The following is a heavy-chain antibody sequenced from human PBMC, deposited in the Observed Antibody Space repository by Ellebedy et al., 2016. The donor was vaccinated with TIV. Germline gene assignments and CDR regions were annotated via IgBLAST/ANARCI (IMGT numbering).Heavy chain of an antibody. CDR3: AKGGMVGATTYFQH. V-gene: IGHV3-23*01. J-gene: IGHJ1*01. CDR1: GFTFSSYA. Sequence: GGSLRLXXAASGFTFSSYAMSWVRQAPGKGLEWVSAISGSGGSTYYADSVKGRFTISRDNSKNTLYLQMNSLRAEDTAVYYCAKGGMVGATTYFQHWGQGTLVTVSS. CDR2: ISGSGGST. D-gene: IGHD1-26*01.